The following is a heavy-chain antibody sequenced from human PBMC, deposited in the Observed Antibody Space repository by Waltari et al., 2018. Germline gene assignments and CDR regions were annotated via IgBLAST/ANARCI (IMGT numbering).Heavy chain of an antibody. J-gene: IGHJ4*02. CDR2: VGPEDGET. CDR1: GYTFTDYY. D-gene: IGHD2-15*01. CDR3: ATGYCSGGSCYLFDY. V-gene: IGHV1-69-2*01. Sequence: EVQLVQSGAEVKKPGATVKISCKASGYTFTDYYMHWVQQAPGKGLEWMGRVGPEDGETIYAEKFQGRGTVTADTSTDTAYMELSSLRSEDTAVYYCATGYCSGGSCYLFDYWGQGTLVTVSS.